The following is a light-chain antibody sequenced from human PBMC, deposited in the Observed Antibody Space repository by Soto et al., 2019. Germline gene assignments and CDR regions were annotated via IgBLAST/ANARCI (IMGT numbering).Light chain of an antibody. CDR2: GAS. CDR1: QAISSY. Sequence: DIQLTQSPCFLSASVGDRVTITCRASQAISSYLAWYQQKPGKPPKLLIYGASTLQSDVPSIFSGSGSGTEFTLTVSSLQAEDSATYYCQQFNDYPLTFGGGTKLEIK. V-gene: IGKV1-9*01. J-gene: IGKJ4*01. CDR3: QQFNDYPLT.